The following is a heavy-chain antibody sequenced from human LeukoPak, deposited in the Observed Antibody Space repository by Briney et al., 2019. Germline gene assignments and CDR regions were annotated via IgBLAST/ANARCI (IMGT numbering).Heavy chain of an antibody. CDR1: GASISNYY. Sequence: PSETLSLTCTVSGASISNYYWTWIRQPPGKGLEWIGYIYYSGSTNYRPSLKSRVTISVDTSKNQFSLKLSSVTAADTAVYYCARDRGSGSYYNGEPLYYYYYYMDVWGKGTTVTISS. CDR3: ARDRGSGSYYNGEPLYYYYYYMDV. J-gene: IGHJ6*03. CDR2: IYYSGST. V-gene: IGHV4-59*01. D-gene: IGHD3-10*01.